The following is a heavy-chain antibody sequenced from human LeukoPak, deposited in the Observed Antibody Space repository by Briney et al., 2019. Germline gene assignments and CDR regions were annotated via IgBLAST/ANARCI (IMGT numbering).Heavy chain of an antibody. CDR2: ISSSSSYI. V-gene: IGHV3-21*01. Sequence: GGSLRLSCAASGFTFSSYSMNWVRQAPGKGLEWVPSISSSSSYIYYADSVKGRFTISRDNAKNSLYLQMNSLRAEDTAVYYCALIEYSSSDDAFDIWGQGTMVTVSS. J-gene: IGHJ3*02. D-gene: IGHD6-6*01. CDR1: GFTFSSYS. CDR3: ALIEYSSSDDAFDI.